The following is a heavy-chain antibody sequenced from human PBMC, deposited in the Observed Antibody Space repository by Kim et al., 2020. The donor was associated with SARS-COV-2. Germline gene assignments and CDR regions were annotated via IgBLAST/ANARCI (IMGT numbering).Heavy chain of an antibody. CDR2: IVVGSGNT. V-gene: IGHV1-58*02. CDR3: AADLYYGSGSYGWIYYYYYGMDV. CDR1: GFTFTSSA. D-gene: IGHD3-10*01. Sequence: SVKVSCKASGFTFTSSAMQWVRQARGQRLEWIGWIVVGSGNTNYAQKFQERVTITRDMSTSTAYMELSSLRSEDTAVYYCAADLYYGSGSYGWIYYYYYGMDVWGKGTTVTVSS. J-gene: IGHJ6*04.